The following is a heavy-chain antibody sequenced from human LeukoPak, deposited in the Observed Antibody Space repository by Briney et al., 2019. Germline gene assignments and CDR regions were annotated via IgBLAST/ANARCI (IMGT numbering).Heavy chain of an antibody. J-gene: IGHJ4*02. CDR3: ARQPQVAHFDY. CDR1: GFTFSSYA. Sequence: PGGSLRLSCAASGFTFSSYAMSWVRQAPGKGLEWVSSITNNGVYTYYTDSVKGRFTISRDNANNSLYPQMSSLSAEDTAIYYCARQPQVAHFDYWGQGTLVSVSS. D-gene: IGHD2-15*01. CDR2: ITNNGVYT. V-gene: IGHV3-21*01.